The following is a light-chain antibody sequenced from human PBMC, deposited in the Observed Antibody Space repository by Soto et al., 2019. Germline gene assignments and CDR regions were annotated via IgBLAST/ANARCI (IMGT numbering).Light chain of an antibody. J-gene: IGLJ2*01. Sequence: QSALTHVASVSASPGQSITISCTGTSSDVGGHNYVSWYQQHPGNAPKLMIYNVDYRPSGISNRFSGSKSGNTASLTISGLQADDEAYYYCSSYADSSTVVFGGGTKLTVL. CDR3: SSYADSSTVV. CDR1: SSDVGGHNY. CDR2: NVD. V-gene: IGLV2-14*03.